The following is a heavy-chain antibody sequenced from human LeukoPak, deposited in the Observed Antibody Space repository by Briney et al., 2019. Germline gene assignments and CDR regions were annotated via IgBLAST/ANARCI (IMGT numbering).Heavy chain of an antibody. D-gene: IGHD3-22*01. CDR1: GVSISSGDYY. CDR2: MYYSSST. J-gene: IGHJ5*02. V-gene: IGHV4-30-4*01. CDR3: TRPYYYDSRIDP. Sequence: PSETLSLTCTVSGVSISSGDYYWSWIRQPPGKGLEWIAYMYYSSSTYDNPSLKSRVTMSADTYKTLLSLKQSSVTAADTAVYYCTRPYYYDSRIDPWGQGILVTVSS.